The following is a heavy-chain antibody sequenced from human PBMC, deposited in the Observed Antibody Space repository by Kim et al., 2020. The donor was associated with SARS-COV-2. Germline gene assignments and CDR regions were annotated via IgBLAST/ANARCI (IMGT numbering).Heavy chain of an antibody. J-gene: IGHJ4*02. CDR2: GIT. V-gene: IGHV3-23*01. Sequence: GITSYIDSVKGRFTTSRDNSKNTMYLQMNNLRGEDTALYFCARGVAYCGRGTLVTVSP. D-gene: IGHD5-12*01. CDR3: ARGVAY.